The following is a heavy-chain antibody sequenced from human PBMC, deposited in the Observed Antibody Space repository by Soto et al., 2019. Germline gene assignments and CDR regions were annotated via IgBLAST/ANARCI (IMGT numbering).Heavy chain of an antibody. CDR2: TSYDGSNE. V-gene: IGHV3-30*18. J-gene: IGHJ4*02. CDR3: AKDTYYRDGSGYYIFDY. CDR1: GFTFNSYG. Sequence: QVQLVESGGGVVQPGTSLRLSCAASGFTFNSYGMHWVRQAPGEGLEWVAVTSYDGSNENYVDSVKGRFTISRDNSRNXXYLQMNRLRVEDKAVYYCAKDTYYRDGSGYYIFDYWGQGTLVGVSS. D-gene: IGHD3-22*01.